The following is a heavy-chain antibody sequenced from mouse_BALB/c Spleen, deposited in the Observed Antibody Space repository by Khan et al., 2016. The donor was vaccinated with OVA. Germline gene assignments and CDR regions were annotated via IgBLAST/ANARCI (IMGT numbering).Heavy chain of an antibody. CDR2: ISSGGSYT. J-gene: IGHJ4*01. D-gene: IGHD1-2*01. CDR3: AREKYGHRAMDY. V-gene: IGHV5-9-4*01. Sequence: EVELVESGGGLVQPGGSLKLSCAASGFTFSHFAMSWVRQSPEKRLEWVAEISSGGSYTYYPDTVTGRFTISRDNAQHTRYLEMSSLRSEDTAMYYCAREKYGHRAMDYWGQGTSVTVSS. CDR1: GFTFSHFA.